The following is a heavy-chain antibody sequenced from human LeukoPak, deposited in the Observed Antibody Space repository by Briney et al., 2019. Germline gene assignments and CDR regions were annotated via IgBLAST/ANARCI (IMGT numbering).Heavy chain of an antibody. CDR2: ISYDGSNK. V-gene: IGHV3-30-3*01. Sequence: GGSLRLSCAASGFTFSDYYMSWIRQAPGKGLEWVAVISYDGSNKYYADSVKGRFTISRDNSKNTLYLQMNSLRAEDTAVYYCARDGDPGSFLYFDYWGQGTLVTVSS. CDR1: GFTFSDYY. D-gene: IGHD1-26*01. CDR3: ARDGDPGSFLYFDY. J-gene: IGHJ4*02.